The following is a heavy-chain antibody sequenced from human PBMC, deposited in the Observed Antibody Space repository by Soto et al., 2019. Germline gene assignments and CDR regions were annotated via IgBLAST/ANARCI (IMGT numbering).Heavy chain of an antibody. V-gene: IGHV3-53*01. D-gene: IGHD1-1*01. CDR1: GFTVSSNY. CDR3: ARERHRANWNYGMDV. J-gene: IGHJ6*02. CDR2: IYSGGST. Sequence: GGSLRLSCAASGFTVSSNYMSWVRQAPGKGLEWVSVIYSGGSTYYADSVKGRFTISRDNSKNTLYLQMNSLRAEDTAVYYCARERHRANWNYGMDVWGQGTTVTVSS.